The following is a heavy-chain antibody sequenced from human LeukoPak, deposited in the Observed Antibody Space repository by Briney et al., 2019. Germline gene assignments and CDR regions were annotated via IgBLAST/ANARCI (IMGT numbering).Heavy chain of an antibody. Sequence: GRSLRLSCAASGFTFSSYAMHWVRQAPGKGLEWVAVISYDGSNKYYADSVKGRFTISRDNSKNTLYLQMNSLRAEDTAVYYCARVKQRLVRLLGRDTTYNYYYYMDVWGKGTTVTVSS. J-gene: IGHJ6*03. CDR1: GFTFSSYA. CDR2: ISYDGSNK. CDR3: ARVKQRLVRLLGRDTTYNYYYYMDV. D-gene: IGHD6-13*01. V-gene: IGHV3-30*04.